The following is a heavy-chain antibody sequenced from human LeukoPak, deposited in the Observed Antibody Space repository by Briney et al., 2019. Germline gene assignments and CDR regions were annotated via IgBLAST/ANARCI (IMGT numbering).Heavy chain of an antibody. CDR3: ATGMRWFGELSG. Sequence: ASVKVSCKVSGYTLTQLSMHWVRQAPGKGLEWMGGFDPEDGETIYAQKFQSRVTMTEDTSTDTAYMELSSLRSEDTAVYYCATGMRWFGELSGWGQGTLVTVSS. CDR1: GYTLTQLS. CDR2: FDPEDGET. J-gene: IGHJ4*02. V-gene: IGHV1-24*01. D-gene: IGHD3-10*01.